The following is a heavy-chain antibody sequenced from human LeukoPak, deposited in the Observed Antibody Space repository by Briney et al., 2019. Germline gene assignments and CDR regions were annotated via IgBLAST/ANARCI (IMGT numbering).Heavy chain of an antibody. D-gene: IGHD2-2*01. CDR1: GGPINTYY. J-gene: IGHJ3*02. CDR2: VFYSGST. Sequence: SETLSLTCTVSGGPINTYYWSWIRQPPGKGLEWIGYVFYSGSTNYNPSLKSRVTISVDTSKNQFSLKLTSVTAADTAVYYCARHVVVARRDAFDIWGQGTMVTVSS. CDR3: ARHVVVARRDAFDI. V-gene: IGHV4-59*08.